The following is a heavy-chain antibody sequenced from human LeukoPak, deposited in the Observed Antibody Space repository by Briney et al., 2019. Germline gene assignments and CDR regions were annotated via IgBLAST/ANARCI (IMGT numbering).Heavy chain of an antibody. J-gene: IGHJ6*02. D-gene: IGHD2-15*01. CDR1: GYSFTSYW. V-gene: IGHV5-51*01. CDR3: ARRLGFCSGGSCYSPGDYYYGMDV. CDR2: IYHGDSDT. Sequence: SEESKKISCKGSGYSFTSYWIGWVRQMPGKGLEWMGIIYHGDSDTRYSPSFQGQVTISADKSIGTAYLQWSSLKASDTAMYYCARRLGFCSGGSCYSPGDYYYGMDVWGQGTTVGVSS.